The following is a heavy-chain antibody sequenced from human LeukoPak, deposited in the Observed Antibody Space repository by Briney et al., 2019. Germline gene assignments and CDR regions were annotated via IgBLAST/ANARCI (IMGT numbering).Heavy chain of an antibody. CDR3: ARGRVAGL. CDR2: INHSGST. CDR1: GGSISDYY. D-gene: IGHD3-16*01. J-gene: IGHJ4*02. Sequence: SETLSLTCTVSGGSISDYYWSWIRQPPGKGLEWIGEINHSGSTNYNPSLKSRVTISVDTSKNQFSLKLSSVTAADTAVYYCARGRVAGLWGQGTLVTVSS. V-gene: IGHV4-34*01.